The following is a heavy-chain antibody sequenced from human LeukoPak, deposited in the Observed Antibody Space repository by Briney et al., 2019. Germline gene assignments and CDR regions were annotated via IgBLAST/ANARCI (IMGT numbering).Heavy chain of an antibody. J-gene: IGHJ3*02. D-gene: IGHD3-22*01. CDR3: ARYLAYYYDSSAFDI. V-gene: IGHV1-18*01. CDR1: VYTFTTYG. CDR2: ISAYNGNT. Sequence: ASVKVSCKASVYTFTTYGISWVRQAPGQGLEWVGGISAYNGNTNYAQKLQGRVTMTTDTPTSRAYMELRSLRSDDTAVYCCARYLAYYYDSSAFDIWGQGTMVTVSS.